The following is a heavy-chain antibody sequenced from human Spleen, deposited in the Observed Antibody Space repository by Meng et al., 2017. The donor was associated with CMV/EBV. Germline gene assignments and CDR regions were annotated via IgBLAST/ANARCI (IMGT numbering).Heavy chain of an antibody. V-gene: IGHV3-21*01. Sequence: GESLKISCAASGFSFSTYSMNWVRRAPGKGLEWVSSISTSSSYIYYADAVKGRFTVSRDNAKNTLYLQMNSLRAEDTAVYYCARGPPMRGVGWFDPWGQGTLVTVSS. D-gene: IGHD3-10*01. J-gene: IGHJ5*02. CDR3: ARGPPMRGVGWFDP. CDR2: ISTSSSYI. CDR1: GFSFSTYS.